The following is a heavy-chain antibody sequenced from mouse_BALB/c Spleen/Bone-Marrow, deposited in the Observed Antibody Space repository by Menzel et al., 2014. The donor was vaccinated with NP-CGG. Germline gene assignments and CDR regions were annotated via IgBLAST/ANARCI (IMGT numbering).Heavy chain of an antibody. D-gene: IGHD2-4*01. CDR3: ASYDYDGRFDY. V-gene: IGHV2-9*02. CDR2: IWAGGST. CDR1: GFSLTNYG. Sequence: QVQLQQSGPGPAAPSQNLLITCTVTGFSLTNYGVHWIRQPPGKGLEWLGIIWAGGSTNYNSALMSRLSISKDNSKSQVFFKMNSLQTDDTAIYYCASYDYDGRFDYWVQCTTLTVSS. J-gene: IGHJ2*01.